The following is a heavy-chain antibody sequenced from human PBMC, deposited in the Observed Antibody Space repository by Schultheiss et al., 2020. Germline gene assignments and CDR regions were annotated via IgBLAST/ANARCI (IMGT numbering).Heavy chain of an antibody. J-gene: IGHJ5*02. CDR3: VNLVVVSS. V-gene: IGHV3-64D*06. CDR1: GFTFSSYA. Sequence: GESLKISCAASGFTFSSYAMHWVRQAPGKGLEYVSAISSNGGSTYYADSVKGRFTISRDNSKNTLYLQMSTLRTDDTAVYYCVNLVVVSSWGQGTLVTVSS. D-gene: IGHD3-22*01. CDR2: ISSNGGST.